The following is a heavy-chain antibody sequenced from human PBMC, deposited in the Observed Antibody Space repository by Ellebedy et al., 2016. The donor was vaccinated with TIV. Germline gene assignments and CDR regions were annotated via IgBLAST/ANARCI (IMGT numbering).Heavy chain of an antibody. J-gene: IGHJ6*02. Sequence: MPSETLSLTCTVSGGSISSYYWSWIRQPPGKGLEWIGYIYYSGSTNYNPSLKSRVTISVDKSKNQFSLKLSSVTAADTAVDYCARRITIFGTIYYYYGMDVWGQGTTVTVSS. CDR2: IYYSGST. CDR1: GGSISSYY. V-gene: IGHV4-59*12. D-gene: IGHD3-3*01. CDR3: ARRITIFGTIYYYYGMDV.